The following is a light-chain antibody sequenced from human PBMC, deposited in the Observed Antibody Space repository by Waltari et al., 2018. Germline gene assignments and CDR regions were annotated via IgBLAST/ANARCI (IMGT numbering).Light chain of an antibody. CDR2: ETT. CDR3: CADAGSSIYV. V-gene: IGLV2-23*01. Sequence: QSALTQPAAVSGSPGQSITISCAGSNSDVGNYNLVSWYQQHPGEAPKLLIFETTKRPSGVSDRFSGSRSGNTASLTISGLQAEDEAEYSCCADAGSSIYVFGSGTRVTVL. CDR1: NSDVGNYNL. J-gene: IGLJ1*01.